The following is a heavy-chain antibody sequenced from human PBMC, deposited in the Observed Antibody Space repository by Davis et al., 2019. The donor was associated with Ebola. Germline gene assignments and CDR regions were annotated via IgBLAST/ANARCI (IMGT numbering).Heavy chain of an antibody. CDR1: GGSFSGYY. CDR3: AREMYTSSSGAIDY. J-gene: IGHJ4*02. D-gene: IGHD6-6*01. CDR2: INHSGST. V-gene: IGHV4-34*01. Sequence: MPSETLSLTCAVSGGSFSGYYWSWIRQPPGKGLEWIGEINHSGSTNYNPSLKSRVTISVDTSKNQFSLKLSSVTAADTAVYYCAREMYTSSSGAIDYWGQGTLVTVSP.